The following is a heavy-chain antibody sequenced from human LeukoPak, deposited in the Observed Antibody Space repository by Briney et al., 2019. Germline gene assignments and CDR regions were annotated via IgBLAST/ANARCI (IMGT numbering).Heavy chain of an antibody. D-gene: IGHD6-13*01. CDR1: GYSFTSYW. CDR3: ARLPVYIATAGHAWFDP. CDR2: IYPDDSDT. J-gene: IGHJ5*02. Sequence: GESLKISCKGSGYSFTSYWIGWVRQMPGKGLEWMGIIYPDDSDTRYSPSFQGQVTISADKSISTAYLQWSSLKASDTAMYYCARLPVYIATAGHAWFDPWGQGTLVTVSS. V-gene: IGHV5-51*01.